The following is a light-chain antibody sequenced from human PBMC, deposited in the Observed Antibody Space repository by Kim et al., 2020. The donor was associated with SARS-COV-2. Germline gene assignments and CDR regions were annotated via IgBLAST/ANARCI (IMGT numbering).Light chain of an antibody. J-gene: IGKJ4*01. CDR2: AAS. CDR3: QQPTSFPLT. V-gene: IGKV1-12*01. CDR1: QDISAF. Sequence: ASVGDGVTITCRAGQDISAFLAWYQQKPGKAPELLIYAASHLESGVPSRFRGSGSGTEFTLTISSLQPEDVATYYCQQPTSFPLTFGGGTKVDIK.